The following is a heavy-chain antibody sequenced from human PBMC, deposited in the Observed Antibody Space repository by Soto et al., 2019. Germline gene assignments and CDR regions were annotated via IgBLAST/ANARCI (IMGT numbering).Heavy chain of an antibody. J-gene: IGHJ1*01. CDR1: GFTFSSYA. Sequence: EVQLLESGGGLVQPGGSLRLSCAASGFTFSSYAMSWVRQAPGKGLEWVSAISGSGGSTYYADSVKGRFTISRDNSKNTLYLQMNSLRAEDTAVYYCARDFSSSWHHSAEYFQHWGQGTLVTVSS. V-gene: IGHV3-23*01. CDR3: ARDFSSSWHHSAEYFQH. CDR2: ISGSGGST. D-gene: IGHD6-13*01.